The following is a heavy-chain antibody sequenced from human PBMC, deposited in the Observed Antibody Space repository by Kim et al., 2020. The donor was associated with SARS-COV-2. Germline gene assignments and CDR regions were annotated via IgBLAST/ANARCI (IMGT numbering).Heavy chain of an antibody. J-gene: IGHJ3*02. CDR3: AKDQYYDSSGYHVPDDAFDI. Sequence: GGSLRLSCAASGFTFSSYAMSWVRRAPGKGLEWVSAISGSGGSTYYADSVKGRFTISRDNSKNTLYLQMNSLRAEDTAVYYCAKDQYYDSSGYHVPDDAFDIWGQGTMVTVSS. CDR1: GFTFSSYA. D-gene: IGHD3-22*01. CDR2: ISGSGGST. V-gene: IGHV3-23*01.